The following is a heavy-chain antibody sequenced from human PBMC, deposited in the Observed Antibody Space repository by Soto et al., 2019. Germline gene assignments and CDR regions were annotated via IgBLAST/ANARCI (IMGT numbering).Heavy chain of an antibody. CDR2: IDWDDDK. Sequence: SGPTLVNPTQTLTLTCTFSGFSLSTSGMRXSWIRQPPGKALEWLARIDWDDDKFYNTSLKTRLTISKDSSKNHVVLTMTNMDPVDTATYYCARMFHRSGGTCTFDSWGQGALVTVSS. J-gene: IGHJ4*02. CDR3: ARMFHRSGGTCTFDS. CDR1: GFSLSTSGMR. D-gene: IGHD2-15*01. V-gene: IGHV2-70*04.